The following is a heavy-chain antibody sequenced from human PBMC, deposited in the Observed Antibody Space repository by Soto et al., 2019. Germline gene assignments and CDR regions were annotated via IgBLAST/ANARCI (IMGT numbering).Heavy chain of an antibody. CDR3: AREITYYDFWSGYPVPDAFDI. Sequence: VASVKVSCKASGYTFTSYGISWVRQAPGQGLEWMGWISAYNGNTNCAQKLQGRVTMTTDTSTSTAYMELRSLRSDDTAVYYCAREITYYDFWSGYPVPDAFDIWGQGTMVTVSS. J-gene: IGHJ3*02. CDR1: GYTFTSYG. D-gene: IGHD3-3*01. CDR2: ISAYNGNT. V-gene: IGHV1-18*01.